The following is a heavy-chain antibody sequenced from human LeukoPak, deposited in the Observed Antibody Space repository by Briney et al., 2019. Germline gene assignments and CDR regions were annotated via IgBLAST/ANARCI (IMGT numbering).Heavy chain of an antibody. J-gene: IGHJ4*02. CDR2: MNSNSGNT. CDR1: GYTFTTYD. V-gene: IGHV1-8*03. CDR3: ASARREQITMVF. Sequence: ASVKVSCKASGYTFTTYDIIWVRQATGQGLEWMGWMNSNSGNTGYAQKFKGRVTITRNISISTAYMDLSSLRSEDTAGYYCASARREQITMVFWGQGTLVTVSS. D-gene: IGHD3-10*01.